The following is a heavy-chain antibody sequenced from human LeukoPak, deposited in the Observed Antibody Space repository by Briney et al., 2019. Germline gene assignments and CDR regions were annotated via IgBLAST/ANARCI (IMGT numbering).Heavy chain of an antibody. V-gene: IGHV1-69*13. Sequence: ASVKVSCKASGGSFSSYAISWVRQAPGQGLEWMGGIIPIFGTANYAQKFQGRVTITADESTSTAYMELSRLRSEDTAVYYCARDGFWSGYYNYYYGMDVWGQGTTVTVSS. CDR1: GGSFSSYA. J-gene: IGHJ6*02. CDR3: ARDGFWSGYYNYYYGMDV. D-gene: IGHD3-3*01. CDR2: IIPIFGTA.